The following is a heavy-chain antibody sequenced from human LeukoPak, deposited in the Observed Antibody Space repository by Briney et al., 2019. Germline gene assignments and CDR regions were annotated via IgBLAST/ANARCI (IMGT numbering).Heavy chain of an antibody. CDR3: ARGHGSGSYYRS. D-gene: IGHD3-10*01. Sequence: PSETLSLTCTVSGGSISSYYWSWIRQPPGKGLEWIGYIYYSGSTNYNPSLKSRVTISVDTSKNQFSLKLSSVTAADTAVYYCARGHGSGSYYRSWGQGTLVTVSS. CDR1: GGSISSYY. V-gene: IGHV4-59*01. J-gene: IGHJ5*02. CDR2: IYYSGST.